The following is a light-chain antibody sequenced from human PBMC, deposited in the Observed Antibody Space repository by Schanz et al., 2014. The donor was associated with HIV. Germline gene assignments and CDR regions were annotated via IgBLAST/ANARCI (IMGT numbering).Light chain of an antibody. Sequence: QSALTQPRSVSGSPGQSVTISCTGTSSDVGDYDYVSWYQQLPGKAPKFIIYDVSQRPSGVPDRFSGSKSGNTASLTVSGLQADDEADYYCSSYAGSNTVVFGGGTKLTVL. V-gene: IGLV2-11*01. CDR1: SSDVGDYDY. CDR2: DVS. CDR3: SSYAGSNTVV. J-gene: IGLJ2*01.